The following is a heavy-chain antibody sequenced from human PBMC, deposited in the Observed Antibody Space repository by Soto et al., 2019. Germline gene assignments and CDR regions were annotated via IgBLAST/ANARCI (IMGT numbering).Heavy chain of an antibody. Sequence: SVKVSCKASGGTFRSYAISWVRQAPGQGLEWMGGIIPIFGTANYAQKFQGRVTITADESTSTAYMELSSLRSEDTAVYYCARKGSSTSPYYYGMDVWGQGTTVTVSS. J-gene: IGHJ6*02. D-gene: IGHD2-2*01. CDR1: GGTFRSYA. CDR3: ARKGSSTSPYYYGMDV. CDR2: IIPIFGTA. V-gene: IGHV1-69*13.